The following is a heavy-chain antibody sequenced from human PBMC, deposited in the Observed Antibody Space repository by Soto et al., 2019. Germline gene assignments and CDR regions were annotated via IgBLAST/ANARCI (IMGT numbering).Heavy chain of an antibody. J-gene: IGHJ6*02. D-gene: IGHD1-26*01. CDR3: AREALVAGATTGLDV. V-gene: IGHV1-2*02. CDR1: GYTFTGYY. Sequence: SVKFSCNDSGYTFTGYYMHWVRQAPVQGLDWMGWINPNSGGTKHSQKFQGRVTMTRDTSTSTAYMELSSLRSEDTAVYDCAREALVAGATTGLDVWAQRTTDPVSS. CDR2: INPNSGGT.